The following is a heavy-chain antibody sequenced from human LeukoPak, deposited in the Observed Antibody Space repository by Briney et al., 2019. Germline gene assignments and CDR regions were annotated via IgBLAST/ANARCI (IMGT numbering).Heavy chain of an antibody. D-gene: IGHD3-22*01. J-gene: IGHJ4*02. V-gene: IGHV1-2*02. Sequence: GASVKVSCKASGYTFTGYYMHWVRPAPGQGLEWMGRINPISGGTNYAQKFQGRVTMTRDTSISTAYMELSRLRSDDTAVYYCARDAYGTMIVVVDWGQGTLVTVYS. CDR1: GYTFTGYY. CDR2: INPISGGT. CDR3: ARDAYGTMIVVVD.